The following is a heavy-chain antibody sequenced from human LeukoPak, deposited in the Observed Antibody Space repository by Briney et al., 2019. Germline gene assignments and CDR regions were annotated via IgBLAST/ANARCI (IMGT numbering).Heavy chain of an antibody. CDR2: INHSGST. CDR1: GGSFSGYY. CDR3: ASRYTRTPPHYYYYYMDV. Sequence: SETLSLTCAVYGGSFSGYYWSWIRQPPGKGLEWIGEINHSGSTNYNPSLKSRVTISVDTSKNQFSLKLSSVTAADTAMYYCASRYTRTPPHYYYYYMDVWGKGTTVTVSS. J-gene: IGHJ6*03. D-gene: IGHD2-2*01. V-gene: IGHV4-34*01.